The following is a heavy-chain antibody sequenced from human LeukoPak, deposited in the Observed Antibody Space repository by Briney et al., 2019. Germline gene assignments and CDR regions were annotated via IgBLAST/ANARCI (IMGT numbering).Heavy chain of an antibody. CDR1: GGSISSGGYY. CDR3: AREFLDSSGYYYHDTYDI. D-gene: IGHD3-22*01. CDR2: TYSSGST. Sequence: PSETLSLTCTVSGGSISSGGYYWSWIRQPAGKRLEWIGRTYSSGSTNYNPSLKSRVTISVDTSKNQFSLKLTSVTVADTAVYYCAREFLDSSGYYYHDTYDIWGQGTMVTVSS. J-gene: IGHJ3*02. V-gene: IGHV4-61*02.